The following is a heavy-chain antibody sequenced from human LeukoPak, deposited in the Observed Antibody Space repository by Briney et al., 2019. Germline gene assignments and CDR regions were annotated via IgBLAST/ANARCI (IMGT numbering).Heavy chain of an antibody. D-gene: IGHD1-26*01. Sequence: PSQTLSLTCTVSGGSISSYYWSWIRQPPGKGLEWIGDIHYSGSTNHNPSLKSRVTISVDTSKNQFSLRLSSVTAADTAVYYSARLASGSYGPLSPFDYWGQGTLVTVS. V-gene: IGHV4-59*08. J-gene: IGHJ4*02. CDR2: IHYSGST. CDR1: GGSISSYY. CDR3: ARLASGSYGPLSPFDY.